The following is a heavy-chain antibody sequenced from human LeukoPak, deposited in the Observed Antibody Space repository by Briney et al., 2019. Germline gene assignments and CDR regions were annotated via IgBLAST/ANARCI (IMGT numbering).Heavy chain of an antibody. CDR3: ARDRYYYDSGGYHNWDYYYGMDV. V-gene: IGHV1-2*02. CDR2: INPNSGGT. CDR1: GYTFTGYY. D-gene: IGHD3-22*01. Sequence: GASVKVSCKASGYTFTGYYMHWVRQAPGQGLEWMGWINPNSGGTNYAQKFQGRVTMTRDTSISTVYMKLSGLRSDDTAVYNCARDRYYYDSGGYHNWDYYYGMDVWGQGTTVTVSS. J-gene: IGHJ6*02.